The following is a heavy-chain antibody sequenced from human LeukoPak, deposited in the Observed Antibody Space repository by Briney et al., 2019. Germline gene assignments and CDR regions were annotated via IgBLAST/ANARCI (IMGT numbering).Heavy chain of an antibody. J-gene: IGHJ4*02. CDR3: AGYQPLISFDY. V-gene: IGHV3-48*04. D-gene: IGHD2-2*01. CDR2: ISSSGSTI. CDR1: GFTFSSYS. Sequence: PGGSLRLSCGASGFTFSSYSMNWVRQAPGKGLEWVSYISSSGSTIYYADSVKGRFTISRDNAKNSLYLQMNSLRAEDTAVYYCAGYQPLISFDYWGQGTLVTVSS.